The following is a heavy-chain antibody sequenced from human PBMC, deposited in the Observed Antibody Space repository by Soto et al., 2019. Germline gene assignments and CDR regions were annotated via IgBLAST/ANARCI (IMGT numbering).Heavy chain of an antibody. Sequence: SVKVSCKVSGYSFSEMSMHWVRQTPEKGLEWMGSFDGEDGQTMYAQKFQGRVTMTEDTSADTAYMELSSLRSDDTAVYYCGIPGATGNLDYWGQGSRVTVSS. D-gene: IGHD3-10*01. CDR3: GIPGATGNLDY. J-gene: IGHJ4*02. CDR1: GYSFSEMS. V-gene: IGHV1-24*01. CDR2: FDGEDGQT.